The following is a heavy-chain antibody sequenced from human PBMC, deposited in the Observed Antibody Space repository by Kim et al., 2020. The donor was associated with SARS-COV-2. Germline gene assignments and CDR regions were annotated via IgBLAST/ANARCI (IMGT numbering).Heavy chain of an antibody. Sequence: GGSLRLSCAASGFTFSSYSMNWVRQAPGKGLEWVSYISSSSSTIYYADSVKGRFTISRDNAKNSLYLQMNSLRDEDTAVYYCARDSDRGRLRFLEWSPLHYYYGMDVWGQGTPVTVSS. D-gene: IGHD3-3*01. CDR1: GFTFSSYS. V-gene: IGHV3-48*02. CDR3: ARDSDRGRLRFLEWSPLHYYYGMDV. J-gene: IGHJ6*02. CDR2: ISSSSSTI.